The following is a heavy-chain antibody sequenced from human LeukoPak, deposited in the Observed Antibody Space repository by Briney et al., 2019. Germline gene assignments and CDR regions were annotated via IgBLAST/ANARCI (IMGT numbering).Heavy chain of an antibody. CDR1: GFTFDDYA. CDR3: ARPAAAGSSAFY. J-gene: IGHJ4*02. V-gene: IGHV3-9*01. CDR2: ISWNSGSI. D-gene: IGHD6-13*01. Sequence: GGSLRLSCAASGFTFDDYAMHWVRQAPGKGLEWVSGISWNSGSIGYADSVKGRFTISRDNAKNSLYLQMNSLRAEDTAVYYCARPAAAGSSAFYWGQGTLVTVSS.